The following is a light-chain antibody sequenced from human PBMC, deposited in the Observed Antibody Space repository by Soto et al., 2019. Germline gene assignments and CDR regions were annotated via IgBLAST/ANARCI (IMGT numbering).Light chain of an antibody. CDR2: KAS. J-gene: IGKJ1*01. CDR3: QQYNSYSWT. V-gene: IGKV1-5*03. Sequence: DIQMTQSPSTLSASVGDRVTITCRASQSISIRLAWYQQKPGKAPKLLIYKASSLESGVPSRFSGSGSGTEFTLTISSLQPDDFATYYCQQYNSYSWTFGQGTKVDI. CDR1: QSISIR.